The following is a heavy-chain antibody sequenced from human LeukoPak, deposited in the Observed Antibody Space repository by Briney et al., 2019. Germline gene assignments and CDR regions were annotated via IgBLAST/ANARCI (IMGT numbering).Heavy chain of an antibody. CDR3: ARDGSPTVLMVYAGLDY. J-gene: IGHJ4*02. CDR2: IIPILGIA. Sequence: ASVKVSCKASGGTFSSYAISWVRQAPGQGLEWMGRIIPILGIANYAQKFQGRVTITADKSTSTAYMELSSLRSEDTAVYYCARDGSPTVLMVYAGLDYWGQGTLVTVSS. V-gene: IGHV1-69*04. CDR1: GGTFSSYA. D-gene: IGHD2-8*01.